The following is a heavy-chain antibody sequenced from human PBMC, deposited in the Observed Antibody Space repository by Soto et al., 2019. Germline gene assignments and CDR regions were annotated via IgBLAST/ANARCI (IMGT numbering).Heavy chain of an antibody. Sequence: EVQLVESGGGLVQPGGSLRLSCAASGFTFSAYWMYWVRQAPGKGLVWVSRINGGGSTTSYADSVKGRFTVSRDNAKNTLYLQMNSLSAADTAVYYCARVVAHYNGSYRTIDYWGQGTLVTVSS. V-gene: IGHV3-74*01. CDR2: INGGGSTT. J-gene: IGHJ4*02. CDR1: GFTFSAYW. D-gene: IGHD1-26*01. CDR3: ARVVAHYNGSYRTIDY.